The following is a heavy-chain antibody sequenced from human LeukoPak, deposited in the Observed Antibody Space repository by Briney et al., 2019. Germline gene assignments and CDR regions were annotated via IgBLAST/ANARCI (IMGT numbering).Heavy chain of an antibody. CDR1: TGSFSDYN. CDR2: ISHSGIT. V-gene: IGHV4-34*01. Sequence: SETLSLTCAVYTGSFSDYNWSWIRQPPGKGLEWIGEISHSGITTYNPSLKSRVTMSVDTSKNQFSLHLNSVTAADTAVYYCARQSWYFDLWGRGTLVTVSS. CDR3: ARQSWYFDL. J-gene: IGHJ2*01.